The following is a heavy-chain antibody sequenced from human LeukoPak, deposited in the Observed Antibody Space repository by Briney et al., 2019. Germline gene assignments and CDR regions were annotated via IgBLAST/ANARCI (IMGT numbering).Heavy chain of an antibody. CDR2: ISGSGGST. D-gene: IGHD5-24*01. CDR3: AKNRRGGEMATILDY. J-gene: IGHJ4*02. CDR1: GFTFSSYA. Sequence: GGSLRLSCAASGFTFSSYAMSWVRQAPGKGLEWVSAISGSGGSTYYADSVKGRFTISRDNSKNTLYLQMNSLRAEDTAVYYCAKNRRGGEMATILDYWGQGTLVTVSS. V-gene: IGHV3-23*01.